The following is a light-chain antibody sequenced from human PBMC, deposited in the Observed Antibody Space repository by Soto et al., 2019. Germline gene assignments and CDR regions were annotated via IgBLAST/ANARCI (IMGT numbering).Light chain of an antibody. CDR1: SSDVGAYIF. V-gene: IGLV2-8*01. J-gene: IGLJ1*01. Sequence: QSVLTQPPSASGSPGQSVTISCTGTSSDVGAYIFVSWYQQHPGKAPKLMVYDVNRRPPGVPDRFFGSKSGNTASLTVSGLQAEDEADYYCVSFAGGTYVFGKGTKVTVL. CDR3: VSFAGGTYV. CDR2: DVN.